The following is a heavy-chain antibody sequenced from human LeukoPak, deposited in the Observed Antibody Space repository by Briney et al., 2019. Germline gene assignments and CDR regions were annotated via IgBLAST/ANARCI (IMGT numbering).Heavy chain of an antibody. J-gene: IGHJ5*02. V-gene: IGHV3-30*03. Sequence: PGGSLRLSCAASGFTFSNYGMHWVRQAPGKGLEWVIVVSNDGGTKYYSDPVKGRFTISRDNSENTLYLQMNSLRTEDTAVYYCAREGLGPSFSAWFDPWGQGTLVTVSS. CDR2: VSNDGGTK. CDR1: GFTFSNYG. D-gene: IGHD3/OR15-3a*01. CDR3: AREGLGPSFSAWFDP.